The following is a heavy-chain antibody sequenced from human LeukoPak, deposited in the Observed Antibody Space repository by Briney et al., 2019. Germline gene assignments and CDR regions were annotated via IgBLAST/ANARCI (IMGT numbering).Heavy chain of an antibody. CDR1: EFDFSTHA. CDR2: ISISGTKT. Sequence: AGGSLRLSCAASEFDFSTHAMTWVRQAPGKGLEWASAISISGTKTYYADSVKGRFTISRDNSKNTLYLQMYSLRAEDTAVYYCANGIRPNDYWGQGTLVTVSS. V-gene: IGHV3-23*01. D-gene: IGHD1-1*01. CDR3: ANGIRPNDY. J-gene: IGHJ4*02.